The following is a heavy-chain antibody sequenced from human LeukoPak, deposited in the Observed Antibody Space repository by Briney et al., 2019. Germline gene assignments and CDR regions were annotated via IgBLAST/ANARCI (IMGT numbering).Heavy chain of an antibody. Sequence: GGSLRLSCAASGFTFSSYAMSWVRQAPGKGLEWVSAISGSGGSTYYADSVKGRFTISRDNSKNTLYLQMNSLRAEDTAVYYCAKGPLDYYDSSGYHLYYFDYWGQGTLVTVSS. CDR1: GFTFSSYA. CDR3: AKGPLDYYDSSGYHLYYFDY. J-gene: IGHJ4*02. D-gene: IGHD3-22*01. CDR2: ISGSGGST. V-gene: IGHV3-23*01.